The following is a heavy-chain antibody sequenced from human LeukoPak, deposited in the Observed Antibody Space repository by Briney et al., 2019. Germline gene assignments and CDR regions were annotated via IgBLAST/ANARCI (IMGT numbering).Heavy chain of an antibody. CDR2: IYYSGST. CDR3: ARAASQQWLVLDY. J-gene: IGHJ4*02. Sequence: PSETLSLTCAVYGGSFSSYYWSWIRQPPGKGLEWIGYIYYSGSTNYNPSLKSRVTISVDTSKNQFSQKLSSVTAADTAVYYCARAASQQWLVLDYWGQGTLVTVSS. CDR1: GGSFSSYY. D-gene: IGHD6-19*01. V-gene: IGHV4-59*01.